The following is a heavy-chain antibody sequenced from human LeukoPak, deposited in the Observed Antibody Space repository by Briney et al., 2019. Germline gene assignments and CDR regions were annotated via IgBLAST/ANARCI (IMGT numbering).Heavy chain of an antibody. Sequence: ASVKVSCKASGYTFTSYYMHWVRQAPGQGLEWMGIINPSGGSTSYAQKFQARVTMTRDTSTSTVYMELSSLRSEDTAVYYCARAIAVAGHFDYWGQGTLVTVSS. CDR3: ARAIAVAGHFDY. D-gene: IGHD6-19*01. V-gene: IGHV1-46*01. J-gene: IGHJ4*02. CDR2: INPSGGST. CDR1: GYTFTSYY.